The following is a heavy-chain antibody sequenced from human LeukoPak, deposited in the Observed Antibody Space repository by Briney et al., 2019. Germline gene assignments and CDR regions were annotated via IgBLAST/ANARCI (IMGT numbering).Heavy chain of an antibody. V-gene: IGHV3-23*01. CDR1: GFTFSSIA. D-gene: IGHD1-1*01. CDR2: IRSNGETT. Sequence: GGSLRLSCAASGFTFSSIAMTWVRQAPGKGLEWVSTIRSNGETTYNADSVKGRFTISRDNSKKTLYLQLNSLRVEDTALYYCAKVVGTGTTPTDYWGQGTLVTVSS. CDR3: AKVVGTGTTPTDY. J-gene: IGHJ4*02.